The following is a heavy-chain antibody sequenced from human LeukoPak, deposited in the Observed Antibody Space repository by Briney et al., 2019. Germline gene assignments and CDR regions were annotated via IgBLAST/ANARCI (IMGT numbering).Heavy chain of an antibody. V-gene: IGHV3-23*01. J-gene: IGHJ4*02. CDR3: AKDRHRTVNYFDY. D-gene: IGHD2-2*01. CDR1: GFTFSSYA. Sequence: GGPLRLSCAASGFTFSSYAMSWVRQAPGKGLEWVSAISGSGGSTYYADSVKGRFTISRDNSKNTLYLQMNSLRAEDTAVYYCAKDRHRTVNYFDYWGQGTLVTVSS. CDR2: ISGSGGST.